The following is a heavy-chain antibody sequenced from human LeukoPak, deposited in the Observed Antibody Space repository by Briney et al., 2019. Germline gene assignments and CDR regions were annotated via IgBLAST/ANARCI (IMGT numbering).Heavy chain of an antibody. V-gene: IGHV4-39*07. CDR2: IYYSGST. J-gene: IGHJ4*02. Sequence: SETLSLTCTVSGGSISSSSYYWGWIRQPPGKGLEWIGSIYYSGSTYYNPSLKSRVTMSIDMSKNQFSLKLTSVTAADTAVYYCARDSQASYYFDYWGQGTLVTVSS. CDR3: ARDSQASYYFDY. CDR1: GGSISSSSYY.